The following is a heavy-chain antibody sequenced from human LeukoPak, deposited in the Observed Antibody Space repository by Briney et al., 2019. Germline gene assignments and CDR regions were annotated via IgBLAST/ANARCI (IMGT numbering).Heavy chain of an antibody. V-gene: IGHV4-30-4*01. J-gene: IGHJ4*02. Sequence: SETLSLTSTVSGGSISSGDYYWSWIRHPPGKGLEWIGYIYYSGSTYYNPSLKSRVTISVDTSKNQFSLKLSSVTAADTAVYYCARCYYAENFDYWGQGTLVTVSS. CDR3: ARCYYAENFDY. D-gene: IGHD2-2*01. CDR1: GGSISSGDYY. CDR2: IYYSGST.